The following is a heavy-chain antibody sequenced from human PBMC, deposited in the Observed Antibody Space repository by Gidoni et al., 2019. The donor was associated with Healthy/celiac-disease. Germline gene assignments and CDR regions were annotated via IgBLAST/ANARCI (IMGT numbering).Heavy chain of an antibody. D-gene: IGHD3-3*01. CDR2: IIPIFGTA. V-gene: IGHV1-69*01. CDR1: GGTFRSYD. J-gene: IGHJ5*02. Sequence: QVQLVQSGAEVKQPGSSVKFSCKASGGTFRSYDISWVRQAPGQGLEWMGGIIPIFGTANYAQKCQGRVTITADESTSTAYMELSSLRSEDTAVYYCARELSSRVLRSTWFDPWGQGTLVTVSS. CDR3: ARELSSRVLRSTWFDP.